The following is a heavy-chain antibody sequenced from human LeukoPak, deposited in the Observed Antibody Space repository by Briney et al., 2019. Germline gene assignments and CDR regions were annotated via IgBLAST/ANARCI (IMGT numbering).Heavy chain of an antibody. D-gene: IGHD2-15*01. CDR3: ARYCSGGSCFGDYGMDV. V-gene: IGHV4-34*01. CDR2: INHSGST. Sequence: SETLSLTCAVYGGSFSGYYWSGIRQPPGKGLEWIGEINHSGSTNYNPSLKSRVTISVDTSKNQFSLKLSSVTAADTAVYYCARYCSGGSCFGDYGMDVWGQGTTVTVSS. J-gene: IGHJ6*02. CDR1: GGSFSGYY.